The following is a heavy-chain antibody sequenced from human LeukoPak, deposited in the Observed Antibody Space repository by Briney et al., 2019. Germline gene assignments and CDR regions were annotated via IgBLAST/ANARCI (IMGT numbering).Heavy chain of an antibody. J-gene: IGHJ5*02. CDR2: ISSSGSTI. Sequence: GGSLRLSCATSGFTFSDYYMSWIRQAPGKGLEWVSYISSSGSTIYYADSVKGRITISRDNAKNSPYLQMNSLRAEDTAVYYCARTDSSSWYPNWFGPWGQGTLVTVSS. CDR3: ARTDSSSWYPNWFGP. D-gene: IGHD6-13*01. V-gene: IGHV3-11*01. CDR1: GFTFSDYY.